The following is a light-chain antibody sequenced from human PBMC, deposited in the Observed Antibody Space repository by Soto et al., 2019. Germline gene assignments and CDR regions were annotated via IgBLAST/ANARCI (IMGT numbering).Light chain of an antibody. J-gene: IGLJ2*01. CDR1: SSDVGGYNY. Sequence: QSVLTQPASVSGSPGQSITISCTGTSSDVGGYNYVSWYQQHPGKAPKLMIYDVSNRPSGVSNRFSGSKSGNXASLTISGLXAEDEADYYCSSYTSSSTVVFGGG. V-gene: IGLV2-14*01. CDR3: SSYTSSSTVV. CDR2: DVS.